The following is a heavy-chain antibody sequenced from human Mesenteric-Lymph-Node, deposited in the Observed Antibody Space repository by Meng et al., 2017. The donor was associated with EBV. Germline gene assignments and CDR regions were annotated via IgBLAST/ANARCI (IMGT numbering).Heavy chain of an antibody. CDR3: ARERVAVNWFDS. Sequence: GGYIYKSGGALRLSCAASGFKFSDFYMSWIRQAPGKGLEWVSYISGSGSTTVYAESVKGRFTISRDNAKKSLYLEMSSLRAEDTAIYYCARERVAVNWFDSWGQGTLVTVSS. V-gene: IGHV3-11*01. J-gene: IGHJ5*01. CDR1: GFKFSDFY. D-gene: IGHD6-19*01. CDR2: ISGSGSTT.